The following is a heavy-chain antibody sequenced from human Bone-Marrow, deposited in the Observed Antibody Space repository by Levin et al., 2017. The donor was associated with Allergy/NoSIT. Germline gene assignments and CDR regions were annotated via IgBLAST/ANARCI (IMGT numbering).Heavy chain of an antibody. J-gene: IGHJ3*02. Sequence: ASVKVSCKASGYTFTGYYMHWVRQAPGQGLEWMGWINPNSGGTNYAQKFQGRVTMTRDTSISTAYMELSRLRSDDTAVYYCARPVVGATTVTAFDIWGQGTMVTVSS. CDR2: INPNSGGT. D-gene: IGHD1-26*01. CDR3: ARPVVGATTVTAFDI. V-gene: IGHV1-2*02. CDR1: GYTFTGYY.